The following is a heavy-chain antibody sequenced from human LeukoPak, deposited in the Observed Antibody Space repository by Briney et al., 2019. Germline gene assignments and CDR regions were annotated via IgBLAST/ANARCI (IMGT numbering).Heavy chain of an antibody. V-gene: IGHV1-18*01. D-gene: IGHD3-9*01. Sequence: ASVRVSCKASGYTFTSYGISWVRQAPGQGLEWMGWISAYNGNTNYAQKLQGRVTMTTDTSTSTAYMELRSLRSDDTAVYYCATDVLRYFDWSYLDYWGQGTLVTVSS. CDR3: ATDVLRYFDWSYLDY. CDR1: GYTFTSYG. CDR2: ISAYNGNT. J-gene: IGHJ4*02.